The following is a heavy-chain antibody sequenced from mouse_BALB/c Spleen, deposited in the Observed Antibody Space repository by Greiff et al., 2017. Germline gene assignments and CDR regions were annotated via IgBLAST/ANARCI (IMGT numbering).Heavy chain of an antibody. CDR2: ISTYYGDA. J-gene: IGHJ4*01. D-gene: IGHD2-2*01. CDR3: ARGGSTMVTYYAMDY. V-gene: IGHV1S137*01. Sequence: ESGAELVRPGVSVKISCKGSGYTFTDYAMHWVKQSHAKSLEWIGVISTYYGDASYNQKFKGKATMTVDKSSSTAYMELARLTSEDSAIYYCARGGSTMVTYYAMDYWGQGTSVTVSS. CDR1: GYTFTDYA.